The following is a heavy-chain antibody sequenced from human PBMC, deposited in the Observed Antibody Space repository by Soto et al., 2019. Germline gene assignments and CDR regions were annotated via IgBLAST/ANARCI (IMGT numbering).Heavy chain of an antibody. CDR3: ARDLEYSSSYWFDP. CDR1: GSTFSSYD. J-gene: IGHJ5*02. D-gene: IGHD6-6*01. Sequence: PGGSLRLSCAASGSTFSSYDIHWVRQAPIKGLEWVAHISPDGNNAYYADSVKGRFTISRDIAKNSLYLQMNSLRAEDTAVYYCARDLEYSSSYWFDPWGQGTLVTVSS. V-gene: IGHV3-30-3*01. CDR2: ISPDGNNA.